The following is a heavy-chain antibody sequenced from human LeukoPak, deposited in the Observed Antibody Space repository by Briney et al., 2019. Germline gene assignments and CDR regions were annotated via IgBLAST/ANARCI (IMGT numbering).Heavy chain of an antibody. CDR2: ISSRSSYI. V-gene: IGHV3-21*01. Sequence: GGSLRLPCAASGFTFSTYNMNWVRQAPGKGLEWVSSISSRSSYIYYADSVKGRFTISRDNTKNSLYLQMNSLRAEDTAVYFCAKDGGYDSAPWGQGTLVTVSS. CDR3: AKDGGYDSAP. J-gene: IGHJ5*02. D-gene: IGHD5-12*01. CDR1: GFTFSTYN.